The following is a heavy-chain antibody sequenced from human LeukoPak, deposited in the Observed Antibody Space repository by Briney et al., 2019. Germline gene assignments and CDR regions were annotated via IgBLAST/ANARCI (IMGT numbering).Heavy chain of an antibody. CDR3: ARHADYGDYYFDY. CDR1: GGSISSSSYY. CDR2: IYYSGST. V-gene: IGHV4-39*01. D-gene: IGHD4-17*01. Sequence: SETLSLTCTVSGGSISSSSYYWGWIRQPPGKGLEWIGSIYYSGSTNYNPSLKSRVTISVDTSKNQFSLKLSSVTAADTAVYYCARHADYGDYYFDYWGQGTLVTVSS. J-gene: IGHJ4*02.